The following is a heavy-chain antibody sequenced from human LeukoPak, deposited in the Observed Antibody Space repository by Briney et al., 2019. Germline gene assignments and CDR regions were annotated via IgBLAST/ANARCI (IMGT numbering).Heavy chain of an antibody. V-gene: IGHV4-34*01. Sequence: SETLSLTCTVYGGSFSGYYWSWIRQPPGKGLEWIGEIHHSGTTNYNPSLKSRVTISLDTSKNQFSLMVSSVTAADTAVYYCARGGSYPTSNDYWGQGTLVTVSS. CDR3: ARGGSYPTSNDY. CDR2: IHHSGTT. D-gene: IGHD1-26*01. CDR1: GGSFSGYY. J-gene: IGHJ4*02.